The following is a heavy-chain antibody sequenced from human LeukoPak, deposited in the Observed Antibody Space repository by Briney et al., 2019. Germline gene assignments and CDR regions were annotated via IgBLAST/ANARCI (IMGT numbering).Heavy chain of an antibody. V-gene: IGHV3-23*01. D-gene: IGHD1-26*01. CDR1: GFTFGNYA. CDR2: ITNVGGTT. Sequence: GGSLRLSCVASGFTFGNYAMNWVRQAPGKGLEWVSGITNVGGTTHYADSVRGRFSVSRDNSNNTLFLQMNSLRAEDTAVYFCAKDRLSIVGARCFDYWGRGAVVTVSS. J-gene: IGHJ4*02. CDR3: AKDRLSIVGARCFDY.